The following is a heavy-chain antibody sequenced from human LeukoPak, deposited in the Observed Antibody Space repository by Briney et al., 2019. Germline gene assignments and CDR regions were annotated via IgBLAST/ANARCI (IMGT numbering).Heavy chain of an antibody. CDR2: IYHSGST. CDR3: ARGGSPYDSSGYTFDY. CDR1: GGTISSGGYS. V-gene: IGHV4-30-2*01. J-gene: IGHJ4*02. Sequence: SETLSLTCAVSGGTISSGGYSWSWIRQPPGAGLEWIGYIYHSGSTYYNPSLKSRVTISVDRSKNQFSLKLSSVTAADTAVYYCARGGSPYDSSGYTFDYWGQGTLVTVSS. D-gene: IGHD3-22*01.